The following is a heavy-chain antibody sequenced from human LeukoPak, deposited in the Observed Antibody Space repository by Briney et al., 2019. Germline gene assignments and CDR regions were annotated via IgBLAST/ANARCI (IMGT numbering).Heavy chain of an antibody. Sequence: PGGSLRLSCAASGFTFSNAWMAWVRQAPGKGLEWVGRIKSKTNGGTTDYPAPVKGRFTISRDDSKNTLYLQMNSLKIEDTAVYYCTTEYSSSYNWFNPWGQGTLVTVSP. J-gene: IGHJ5*02. V-gene: IGHV3-15*01. D-gene: IGHD6-6*01. CDR2: IKSKTNGGTT. CDR3: TTEYSSSYNWFNP. CDR1: GFTFSNAW.